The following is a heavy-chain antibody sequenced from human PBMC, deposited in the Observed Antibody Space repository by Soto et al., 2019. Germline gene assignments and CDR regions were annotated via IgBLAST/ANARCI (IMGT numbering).Heavy chain of an antibody. D-gene: IGHD3-3*01. Sequence: SETLSLTCTVSGGSISSGDYYWSWIRQPPGKGLEWIGYIYYSGSTYYNPSLKSRVTISVDTSKNQFSLKLSSVTAADTAVYYCAREAEGRVLEWSWTNWCDPWGQGTLVTVSS. J-gene: IGHJ5*02. CDR3: AREAEGRVLEWSWTNWCDP. V-gene: IGHV4-30-4*01. CDR2: IYYSGST. CDR1: GGSISSGDYY.